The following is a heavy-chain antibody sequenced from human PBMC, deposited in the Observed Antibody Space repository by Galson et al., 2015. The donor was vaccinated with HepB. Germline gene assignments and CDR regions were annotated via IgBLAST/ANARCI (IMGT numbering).Heavy chain of an antibody. CDR3: ARDSISIGGPFDP. CDR2: ISASSTYT. J-gene: IGHJ5*02. Sequence: SLRLSCAASGFTFGDYYMTWIRQTPGKGLEWISYISASSTYTDYADSVKGRFTISRDNAKNSLYLQMNSLTAEDTAVYYCARDSISIGGPFDPWGQGTVVAVSS. V-gene: IGHV3-11*06. D-gene: IGHD6-6*01. CDR1: GFTFGDYY.